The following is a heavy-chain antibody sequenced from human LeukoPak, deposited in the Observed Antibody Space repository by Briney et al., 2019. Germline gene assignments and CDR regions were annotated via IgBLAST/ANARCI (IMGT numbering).Heavy chain of an antibody. CDR1: AFTFSSYE. J-gene: IGHJ4*02. D-gene: IGHD5-24*01. CDR3: ARGIDGYNYHY. CDR2: ISTSGTTI. Sequence: GGSLRLSCVASAFTFSSYEMNWVRQAPGKGVEWVSYISTSGTTIYYAESVKGRFTISRDNAKSSLYLQMDSLRVEDTAVYYCARGIDGYNYHYWGQGTLVTVSS. V-gene: IGHV3-48*03.